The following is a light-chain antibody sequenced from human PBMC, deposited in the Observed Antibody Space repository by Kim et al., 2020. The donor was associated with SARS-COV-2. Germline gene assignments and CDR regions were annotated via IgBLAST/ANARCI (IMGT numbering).Light chain of an antibody. CDR2: GAS. CDR3: QQDNNWPPLT. J-gene: IGKJ4*01. CDR1: QSVSSN. V-gene: IGKV3-15*01. Sequence: EIVMTQSPATLSVSPGERATLSCRASQSVSSNLAWYQQKPGQAPRLLIYGASTRATGIPARFSGSGSGTEFTLTNSSLQSEDFAVYYCQQDNNWPPLTFGGGTKVDIK.